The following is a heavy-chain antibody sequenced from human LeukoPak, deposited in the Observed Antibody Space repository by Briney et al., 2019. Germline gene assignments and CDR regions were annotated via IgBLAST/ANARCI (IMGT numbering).Heavy chain of an antibody. CDR3: ARDRTWGTGDY. Sequence: SETLSLTCAVYGGSFSGYYWSWIRQPPGKGLEWIGEINHSGSTYYNPSLKSRVTISVDTSKNQFSLKLSSVTAADTAVCYCARDRTWGTGDYWGQGTLVIVSS. J-gene: IGHJ4*02. D-gene: IGHD3-16*01. V-gene: IGHV4-34*01. CDR2: INHSGST. CDR1: GGSFSGYY.